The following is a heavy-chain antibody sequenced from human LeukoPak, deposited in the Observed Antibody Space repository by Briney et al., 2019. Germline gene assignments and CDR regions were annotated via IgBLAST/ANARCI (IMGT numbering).Heavy chain of an antibody. D-gene: IGHD2-15*01. CDR2: ISGSGGST. CDR3: AKDGGRYCSGGSCYPINWFDP. CDR1: GFTFSSYA. V-gene: IGHV3-23*01. J-gene: IGHJ5*02. Sequence: GGSLRLSCAASGFTFSSYAMSWVRQAPGKGLEWVSAISGSGGSTYYADSVKGRFTISRDNSKNTLYLQMNSLRAEDTAAYYCAKDGGRYCSGGSCYPINWFDPWGQGTLVTVSS.